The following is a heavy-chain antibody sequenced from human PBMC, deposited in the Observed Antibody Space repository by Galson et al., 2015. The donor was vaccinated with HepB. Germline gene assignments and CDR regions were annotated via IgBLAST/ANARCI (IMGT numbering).Heavy chain of an antibody. D-gene: IGHD6-25*01. Sequence: SLRLSCAASGFSFISHSMNWVRHSPGKGLEWLAYISPGGTKYYADSARGRFTISRDNAKKSMYLHMSSLRVEDTGIYYFARNPASYDYYNMDVWGQGTTVTVSS. CDR1: GFSFISHS. V-gene: IGHV3-48*01. J-gene: IGHJ6*02. CDR2: ISPGGTK. CDR3: ARNPASYDYYNMDV.